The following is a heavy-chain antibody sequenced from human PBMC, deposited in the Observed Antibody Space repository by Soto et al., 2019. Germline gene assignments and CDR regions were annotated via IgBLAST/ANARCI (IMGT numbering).Heavy chain of an antibody. J-gene: IGHJ4*02. CDR2: VSANGQGI. CDR1: GFTFSSSA. Sequence: PVGSLRLSCAASGFTFSSSAISWVRQAPGKGLEWVSAVSANGQGIYYADSVRGRFTISRDNSKNTVFLHMDSLSAEDTVVYYCAKDFHCPRHYFHSWGQGTLVTVAS. V-gene: IGHV3-23*01. CDR3: AKDFHCPRHYFHS.